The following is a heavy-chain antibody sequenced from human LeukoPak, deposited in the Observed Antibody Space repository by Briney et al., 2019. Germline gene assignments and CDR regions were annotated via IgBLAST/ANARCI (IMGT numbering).Heavy chain of an antibody. Sequence: SQTLSLTCTVSGGSISSGDYYWSWIRQPPGKGLEWIGYIYYSGCTNYNPSLKSRVTISVDTSKNQFSLKLSSVTAADTAVYYCARSYYDFWSGYYPPYYYYGMDVWGQGTTVTVSS. J-gene: IGHJ6*02. V-gene: IGHV4-30-4*01. CDR1: GGSISSGDYY. CDR2: IYYSGCT. CDR3: ARSYYDFWSGYYPPYYYYGMDV. D-gene: IGHD3-3*01.